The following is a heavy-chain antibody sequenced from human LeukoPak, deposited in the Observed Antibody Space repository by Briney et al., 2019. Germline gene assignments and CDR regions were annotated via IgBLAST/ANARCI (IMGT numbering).Heavy chain of an antibody. D-gene: IGHD3-10*01. J-gene: IGHJ5*02. CDR2: ISSSSSYI. CDR1: GFTFSSYS. CDR3: ARMYYYGSGSLLNNWFDP. V-gene: IGHV3-21*01. Sequence: GGSLRLSCAASGFTFSSYSMNWVRQAPGKGLEWVSSISSSSSYIYYADSVKGRFTISRDNAKNSLYLQMNSLRAEDTAVYYCARMYYYGSGSLLNNWFDPWGQGTLVTVSS.